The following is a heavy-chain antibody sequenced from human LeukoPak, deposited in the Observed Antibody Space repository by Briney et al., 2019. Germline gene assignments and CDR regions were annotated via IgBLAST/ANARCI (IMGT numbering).Heavy chain of an antibody. CDR3: AGPYCGGDCYPDAFDI. CDR2: IFYGGSI. Sequence: SETLSLTCSVSGGSISGTDYYWGWIRQPPGKGLEWVGCIFYGGSIYHNPSLKSRVTILGDTSKNQFSLRLTSVTAADTAVYYCAGPYCGGDCYPDAFDIWGRGTMVTVSS. V-gene: IGHV4-39*01. D-gene: IGHD2-21*02. J-gene: IGHJ3*02. CDR1: GGSISGTDYY.